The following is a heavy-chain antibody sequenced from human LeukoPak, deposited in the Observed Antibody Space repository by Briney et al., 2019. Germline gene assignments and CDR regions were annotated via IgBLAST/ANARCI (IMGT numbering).Heavy chain of an antibody. Sequence: SETLSLTCAVYGGSFSGYYWSWIRQPPGKGLKWIGEINHSGSTNYNPSLKSRVTISVDTSKNQFSLKLSSVTAADTAVYYCVRQYCSSTSCYFDYWGQGTLVTVSS. CDR2: INHSGST. J-gene: IGHJ4*02. CDR3: VRQYCSSTSCYFDY. V-gene: IGHV4-34*01. CDR1: GGSFSGYY. D-gene: IGHD2-2*01.